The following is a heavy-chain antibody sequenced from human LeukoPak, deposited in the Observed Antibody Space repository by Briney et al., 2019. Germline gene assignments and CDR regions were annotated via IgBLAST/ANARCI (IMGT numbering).Heavy chain of an antibody. CDR3: ARTVGYGDYSWFDP. Sequence: GGSLRLSCAASGFTVSSNYMSWVRQAPGKGLEWVSIIFSSNNTYYADSVRGRFTISRDNSKNTLYLQMNSLRAEDTAVYYCARTVGYGDYSWFDPWGQGTLVTVSS. CDR2: IFSSNNT. D-gene: IGHD4-17*01. CDR1: GFTVSSNY. J-gene: IGHJ5*02. V-gene: IGHV3-53*01.